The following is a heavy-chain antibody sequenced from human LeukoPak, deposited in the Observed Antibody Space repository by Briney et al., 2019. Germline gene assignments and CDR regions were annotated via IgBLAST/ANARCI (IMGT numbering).Heavy chain of an antibody. CDR1: GGSFSGYY. CDR2: INHSGST. D-gene: IGHD2-21*02. Sequence: PSETLSLTCAVYGGSFSGYYWSWIRQPPGKGLEWIGEINHSGSTNYNPSLKSRVTISVDTSKNQFSLKLSSVTAADTAVYYCARGMVVTAIRRDAFGIWGQGTMVTVSS. V-gene: IGHV4-34*01. CDR3: ARGMVVTAIRRDAFGI. J-gene: IGHJ3*02.